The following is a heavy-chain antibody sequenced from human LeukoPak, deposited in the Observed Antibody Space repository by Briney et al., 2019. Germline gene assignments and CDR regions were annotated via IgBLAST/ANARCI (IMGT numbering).Heavy chain of an antibody. Sequence: GGSLRLSCAASGFTVSNNYMSWVRQAPGKGLERVSVIYKVGNTYYADFVKGRFTISRDNSKNTLYLQMNSLRAEDTALYYCARGLVVGGTGVWAFDIWGQGTMVTVSS. V-gene: IGHV3-66*01. J-gene: IGHJ3*02. CDR1: GFTVSNNY. CDR2: IYKVGNT. D-gene: IGHD1-26*01. CDR3: ARGLVVGGTGVWAFDI.